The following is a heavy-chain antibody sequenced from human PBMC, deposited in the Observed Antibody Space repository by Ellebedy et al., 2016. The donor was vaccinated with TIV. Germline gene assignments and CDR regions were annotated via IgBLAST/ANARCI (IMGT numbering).Heavy chain of an antibody. Sequence: PGGSLRLSCAASGFSFRNYWMNWVRQAPGKGLELVANINQDGRAKNYVDSVKGRFAISRDNAKNSLHLQMNSLRREDTAIYYCARGSVVTGADSWGQGTLVTVSS. CDR1: GFSFRNYW. J-gene: IGHJ4*02. CDR3: ARGSVVTGADS. CDR2: INQDGRAK. D-gene: IGHD2-21*02. V-gene: IGHV3-7*03.